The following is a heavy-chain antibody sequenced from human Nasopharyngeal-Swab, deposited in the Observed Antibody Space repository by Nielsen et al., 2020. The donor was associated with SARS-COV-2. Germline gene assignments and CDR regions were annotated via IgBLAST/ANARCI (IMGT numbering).Heavy chain of an antibody. CDR2: IRWNSGSI. CDR1: GFTFDDYA. D-gene: IGHD6-6*01. CDR3: AKDTTPLYSSSSVPYYYGMDV. V-gene: IGHV3-9*01. J-gene: IGHJ6*02. Sequence: SLKISCAASGFTFDDYAMHWVRQAPGKGLEWVSGIRWNSGSIGYADSVKGRFTISRDNAKNSLYLQMNSLRAEDTALYYCAKDTTPLYSSSSVPYYYGMDVWGQGTTVTVSS.